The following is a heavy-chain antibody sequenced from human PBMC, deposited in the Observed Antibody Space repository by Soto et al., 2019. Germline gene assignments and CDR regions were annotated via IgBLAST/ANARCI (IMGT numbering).Heavy chain of an antibody. CDR3: ARDLIPRYCSSTSCYREGWYFDY. V-gene: IGHV4-34*01. CDR1: GGSFSGYY. D-gene: IGHD2-2*02. J-gene: IGHJ4*02. Sequence: SETLSLTCAVYGGSFSGYYWSWFRQPPEKGREWIGEINHSGSTNYNPSLKSRVTISVDTSKNQFSLKLSSVTAADTAVYYCARDLIPRYCSSTSCYREGWYFDYWGQGTLVTVSS. CDR2: INHSGST.